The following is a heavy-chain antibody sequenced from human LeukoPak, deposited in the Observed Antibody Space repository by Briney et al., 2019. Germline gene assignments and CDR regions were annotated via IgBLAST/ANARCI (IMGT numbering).Heavy chain of an antibody. V-gene: IGHV3-23*01. CDR1: GFTFSSYA. D-gene: IGHD6-13*01. CDR2: LSGSGGST. CDR3: AKVRSRIAAAGTSVYYFDY. J-gene: IGHJ4*02. Sequence: PGGSLRLSCAASGFTFSSYAMSWVRQAPGRGLEWVSALSGSGGSTYYADSVKGRFTISRDNSQNTLYLQMNSLRAEDTAVYYCAKVRSRIAAAGTSVYYFDYWGQGTLVTVSS.